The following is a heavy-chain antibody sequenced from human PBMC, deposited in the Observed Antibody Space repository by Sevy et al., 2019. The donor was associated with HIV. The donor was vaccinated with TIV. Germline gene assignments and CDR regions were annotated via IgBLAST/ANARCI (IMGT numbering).Heavy chain of an antibody. J-gene: IGHJ6*02. Sequence: GGSLRLSCVASGFIFSSFEMNWVRQAPGKGLEWVSSISTSGSNRYYADAVKGRVTISRDNAKKSLYLQMNSLRGEDAAIYFCAKRGGQYDLGMDVWGQGTTVTVSS. CDR1: GFIFSSFE. CDR2: ISTSGSNR. D-gene: IGHD1-1*01. CDR3: AKRGGQYDLGMDV. V-gene: IGHV3-48*03.